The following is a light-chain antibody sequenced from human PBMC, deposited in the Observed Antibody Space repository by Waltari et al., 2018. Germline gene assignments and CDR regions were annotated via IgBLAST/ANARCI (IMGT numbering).Light chain of an antibody. CDR2: GVY. V-gene: IGLV2-23*02. CDR1: RRAFGNYYV. Sequence: QSALTQPASVSGSPGQSITIPCTGTRRAFGNYYVVSWYQPRPGKAPKLIIYGVYKWPSGVSNRFSGSKSGNTASLTISGLQAEDEADYYCSSYAGSNSIVFGGGTRLTVL. J-gene: IGLJ3*02. CDR3: SSYAGSNSIV.